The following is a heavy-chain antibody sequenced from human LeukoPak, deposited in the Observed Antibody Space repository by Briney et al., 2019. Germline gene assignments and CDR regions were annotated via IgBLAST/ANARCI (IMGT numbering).Heavy chain of an antibody. CDR2: IYYIGTT. CDR1: GGAISSSSFY. CDR3: ARHRSDNTGYRYFDY. D-gene: IGHD3-9*01. J-gene: IGHJ4*02. Sequence: SETLSLTCTVSGGAISSSSFYWAWIRQPPGKGLEWIGNIYYIGTTYFNPSLKGRVTISVDTSKNQFSLKLNSVTAADTAVYYCARHRSDNTGYRYFDYWGQGTLVTVSS. V-gene: IGHV4-39*01.